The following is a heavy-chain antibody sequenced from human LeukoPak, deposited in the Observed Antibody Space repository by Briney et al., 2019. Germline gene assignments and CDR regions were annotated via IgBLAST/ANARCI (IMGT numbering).Heavy chain of an antibody. Sequence: GGSLRLSCAASGFTFSSYSMNWVRQAPGKGLEWVSSISSSSSYIYYADSVKGRFTISRDNAKNSLYLQMNSLRAEDTAVYYCAREVPNLVAVPNDYWGQGTLLTVSS. CDR2: ISSSSSYI. J-gene: IGHJ4*02. V-gene: IGHV3-21*01. D-gene: IGHD6-19*01. CDR1: GFTFSSYS. CDR3: AREVPNLVAVPNDY.